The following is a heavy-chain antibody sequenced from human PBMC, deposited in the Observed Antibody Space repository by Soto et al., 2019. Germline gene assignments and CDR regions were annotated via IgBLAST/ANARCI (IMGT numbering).Heavy chain of an antibody. Sequence: QVQLVQSGAEVKKPGASVKVSCKASGYTFTSYDINWVRQATGQGLEWMGWMNPNSGNTGYAQKFQGRVTMTSNTSISTAYMELSSLRSEDTAVYYCARGSNDYSNYWEFYYYYYMDVWGKGTTVTVSS. CDR3: ARGSNDYSNYWEFYYYYYMDV. CDR2: MNPNSGNT. J-gene: IGHJ6*03. D-gene: IGHD4-4*01. CDR1: GYTFTSYD. V-gene: IGHV1-8*01.